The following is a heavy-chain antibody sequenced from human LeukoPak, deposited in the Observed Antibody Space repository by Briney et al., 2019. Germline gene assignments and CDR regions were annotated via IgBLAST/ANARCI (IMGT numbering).Heavy chain of an antibody. CDR1: GFTFSSYA. J-gene: IGHJ4*02. CDR2: ISGSGGST. Sequence: PGGSLRLSCAASGFTFSSYAISWVRQAPGKGLEWVSAISGSGGSTYYADSVKGRFTISRDNSKNTLYLQMNSLRAEDTAVYYCAKVVSYYGSGSYPDYWGQGTLSPSPQ. CDR3: AKVVSYYGSGSYPDY. D-gene: IGHD3-10*01. V-gene: IGHV3-23*01.